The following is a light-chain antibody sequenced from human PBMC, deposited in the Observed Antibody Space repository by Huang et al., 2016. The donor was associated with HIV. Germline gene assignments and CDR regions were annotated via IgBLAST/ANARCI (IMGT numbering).Light chain of an antibody. Sequence: DIQMTQCPSAMSASVGDKVTITCRASQAISNYLVWFQQKPGRAPKRLIYAASSLQSGVPSRFSGSGYGTKFTLTISSLQPEDFATYYCLQHHAYPRTFGPGTKVEVK. J-gene: IGKJ1*01. CDR1: QAISNY. CDR2: AAS. CDR3: LQHHAYPRT. V-gene: IGKV1-17*03.